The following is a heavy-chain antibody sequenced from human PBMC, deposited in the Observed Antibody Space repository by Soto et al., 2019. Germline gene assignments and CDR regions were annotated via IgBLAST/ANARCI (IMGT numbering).Heavy chain of an antibody. V-gene: IGHV4-34*01. CDR3: ARGADEADYGETNWFDP. CDR2: INHSGST. J-gene: IGHJ5*02. D-gene: IGHD4-17*01. CDR1: GGSFSGYY. Sequence: SETLSLTCAVYGGSFSGYYWSWIRQPPGKGLEWIGEINHSGSTNYNPSLKSRVTISVDTSKNQFSLKLSSVTAADTAVYYCARGADEADYGETNWFDPWGQGTLVTVSS.